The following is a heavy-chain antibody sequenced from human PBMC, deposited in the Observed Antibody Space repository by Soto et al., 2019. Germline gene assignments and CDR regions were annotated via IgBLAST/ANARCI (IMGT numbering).Heavy chain of an antibody. V-gene: IGHV3-23*01. CDR2: IRGGSDIT. D-gene: IGHD3-22*01. J-gene: IGHJ4*02. Sequence: GSRRLSCAASAFRFKGYAINCVLQAPGKGLEWVSAIRGGSDITYYADSVKGRFTISRDTSKNTLHLQMNSLRVEDTAIYYCAKGSGVVITDFGSWGQGTRVTVSS. CDR3: AKGSGVVITDFGS. CDR1: AFRFKGYA.